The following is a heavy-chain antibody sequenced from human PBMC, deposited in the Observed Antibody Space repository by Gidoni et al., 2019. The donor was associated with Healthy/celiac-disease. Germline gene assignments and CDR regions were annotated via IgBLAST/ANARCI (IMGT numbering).Heavy chain of an antibody. CDR1: GGPLSSYA. CDR2: TIPIVGTA. CDR3: AGGGGWGFVDY. V-gene: IGHV1-69*01. J-gene: IGHJ4*02. Sequence: QVQLGQSGAEVKKPGSSVKVSCKASGGPLSSYAISWVRQAPGQGLEWMGGTIPIVGTANYAPKFQGRVTITADESPSTAYMERSSLCSEDTAVYYCAGGGGWGFVDYWGQGTLVTVSS. D-gene: IGHD3-16*01.